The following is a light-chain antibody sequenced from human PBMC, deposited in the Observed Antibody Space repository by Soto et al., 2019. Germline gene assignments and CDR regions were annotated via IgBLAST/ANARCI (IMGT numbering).Light chain of an antibody. CDR3: GADHGSGSNFAYV. Sequence: QSVLTQPPSASASLGASVTLTCTLSSGYSNYKVDWYQQRPGKGPRFVMRVGTGGIVGSKGDGIPDRFSVLGSGLNRYLTIKNIQEEDESDYYCGADHGSGSNFAYVFGTGPKVTVL. CDR1: SGYSNYK. V-gene: IGLV9-49*01. CDR2: VGTGGIVG. J-gene: IGLJ1*01.